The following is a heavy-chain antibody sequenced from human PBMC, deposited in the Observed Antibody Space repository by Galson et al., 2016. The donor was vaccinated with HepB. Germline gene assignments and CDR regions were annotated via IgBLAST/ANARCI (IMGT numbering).Heavy chain of an antibody. Sequence: SLRLSCAASGFTFSSSAMNWVRQAPGKGLEWVSGISGNGDNTYYADSVKGRFTISKDNSKNTPYLQVNSLRAEDTAIYYCAQGGAYDSWGQGTLVTVSS. CDR2: ISGNGDNT. CDR1: GFTFSSSA. CDR3: AQGGAYDS. V-gene: IGHV3-23*01. J-gene: IGHJ4*02.